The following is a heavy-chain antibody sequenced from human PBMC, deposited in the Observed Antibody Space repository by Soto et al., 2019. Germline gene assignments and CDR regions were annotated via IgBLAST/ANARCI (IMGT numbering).Heavy chain of an antibody. J-gene: IGHJ1*01. CDR2: AKRKAAGGAI. Sequence: EVQLVESGGGLVKPGGSLRLSCAASGISLDSAWINWVRQAPGKGLEWVAQAKRKAAGGAIDYAAPVKGRFIISRDDSKHMAYLQMSSLTFEDTALYYCTTGYGSAWYGWGQGTLVTVSS. V-gene: IGHV3-15*01. CDR3: TTGYGSAWYG. D-gene: IGHD6-19*01. CDR1: GISLDSAW.